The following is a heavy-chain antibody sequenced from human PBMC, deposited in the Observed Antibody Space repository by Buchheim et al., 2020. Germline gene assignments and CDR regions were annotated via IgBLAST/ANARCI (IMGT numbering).Heavy chain of an antibody. Sequence: EVQLVESGGGLVQPGGSLRLSCAASGFTFSSYEMNWVRQAPGKGLEWVSYISSSGSTIYYADSVKGRFTISRDNAKNSLYLQMNSLRAEGTAVYYCARDLYYDFWSGYPLYYYYGMDVWGQGTT. V-gene: IGHV3-48*03. CDR2: ISSSGSTI. CDR1: GFTFSSYE. J-gene: IGHJ6*02. D-gene: IGHD3-3*01. CDR3: ARDLYYDFWSGYPLYYYYGMDV.